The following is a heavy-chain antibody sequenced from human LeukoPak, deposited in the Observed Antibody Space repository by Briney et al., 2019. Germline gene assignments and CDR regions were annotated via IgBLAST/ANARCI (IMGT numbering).Heavy chain of an antibody. D-gene: IGHD6-6*01. CDR2: ISSSSSYI. Sequence: GGSLRLSCAASGFTFSSYSMNWDRQAPGKGLEWVSSISSSSSYIYYADSVKGRFTIPRDNAKNSLYLQMNSLRAEDTAVYYCARDRLSTLDYWGQGTLVTVSS. CDR3: ARDRLSTLDY. V-gene: IGHV3-21*01. CDR1: GFTFSSYS. J-gene: IGHJ4*02.